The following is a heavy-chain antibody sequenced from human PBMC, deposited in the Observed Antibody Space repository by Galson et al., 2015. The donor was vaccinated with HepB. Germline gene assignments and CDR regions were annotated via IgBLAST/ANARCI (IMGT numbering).Heavy chain of an antibody. Sequence: SETLSLTCTVSGGSISSYYWSWIRQPPGKGLEWIGYIYYSGSTNYNPSLKSRVTISVDTSKNQFSLKLSSVTAADTAVYYCARDPGIVGPWGGYGMDVWGQGTTVTVSS. CDR2: IYYSGST. CDR1: GGSISSYY. J-gene: IGHJ6*02. CDR3: ARDPGIVGPWGGYGMDV. V-gene: IGHV4-59*01. D-gene: IGHD1-26*01.